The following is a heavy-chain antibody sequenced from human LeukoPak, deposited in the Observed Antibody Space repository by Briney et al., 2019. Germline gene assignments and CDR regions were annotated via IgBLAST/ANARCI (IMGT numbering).Heavy chain of an antibody. D-gene: IGHD5-18*01. CDR1: GYSFTSYW. CDR2: IYPGDSDT. V-gene: IGHV5-51*01. J-gene: IGHJ4*02. CDR3: ARRSQEYSYGRQAIDS. Sequence: GESLQIYCKGSGYSFTSYWIGWVRQMPGKGLEWMGIIYPGDSDTRYSPSFQGQVTISADKSISTAYLQWSSLKASDTAMYYCARRSQEYSYGRQAIDSWGQGTLVTVSS.